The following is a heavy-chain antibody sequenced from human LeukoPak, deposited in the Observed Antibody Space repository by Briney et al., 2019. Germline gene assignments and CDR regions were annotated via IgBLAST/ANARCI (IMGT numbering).Heavy chain of an antibody. V-gene: IGHV3-53*01. Sequence: GGSLRPSCAASGFTVSSNYMGWVRQAPGKGLEWISYINSGGGPNHADSVKGRFTISRDNSKNTLYLQMNSLRVEDTAVYYCARVSSDSNGWYHFDYWGQGTLVTVSS. J-gene: IGHJ4*02. CDR2: INSGGGP. CDR1: GFTVSSNY. CDR3: ARVSSDSNGWYHFDY. D-gene: IGHD6-19*01.